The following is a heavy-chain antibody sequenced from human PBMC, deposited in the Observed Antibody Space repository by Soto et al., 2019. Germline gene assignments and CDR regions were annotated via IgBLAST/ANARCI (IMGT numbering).Heavy chain of an antibody. CDR3: TRDASRDSSARGWFDP. J-gene: IGHJ5*02. Sequence: PXGALRLSCAASGGTFRSFTMNWVRQAPGKGLEWVSTISSNSAYIYYTDALRGRFTISRDNAKNSLHLQMNSLRAEDTAVYYCTRDASRDSSARGWFDPWGPGTLVTVSS. V-gene: IGHV3-21*01. CDR1: GGTFRSFT. D-gene: IGHD6-13*01. CDR2: ISSNSAYI.